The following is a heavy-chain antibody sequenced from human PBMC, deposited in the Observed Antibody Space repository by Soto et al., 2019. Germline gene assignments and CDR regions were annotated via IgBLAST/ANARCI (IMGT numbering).Heavy chain of an antibody. V-gene: IGHV3-15*07. CDR3: TTSRYYYDSIGYWYYFDY. CDR2: IKSKTDGGTT. CDR1: GFTFSNAW. Sequence: GGSLRLSCAASGFTFSNAWMNWVRQAPGKGLEWVGRIKSKTDGGTTDYAAPVKGRFTISRDDSKNTLYLQMNSLKTEDTAVYYCTTSRYYYDSIGYWYYFDYWGQGTLVTVSS. D-gene: IGHD3-22*01. J-gene: IGHJ4*02.